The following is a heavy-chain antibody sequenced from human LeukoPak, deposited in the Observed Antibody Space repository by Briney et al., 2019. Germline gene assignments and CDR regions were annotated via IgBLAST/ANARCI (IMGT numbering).Heavy chain of an antibody. D-gene: IGHD5-18*01. CDR3: ARRGYSYGYEGYYFDY. Sequence: SETLSLTCTVSGGSISSYYWSWIRQPPGKGLEWIGYIYYSGSTNYNPSLKSRVTISVDTSKNQFSLKLSSVTAADTAVYYCARRGYSYGYEGYYFDYWGQGTLVTVSS. CDR1: GGSISSYY. CDR2: IYYSGST. V-gene: IGHV4-59*08. J-gene: IGHJ4*02.